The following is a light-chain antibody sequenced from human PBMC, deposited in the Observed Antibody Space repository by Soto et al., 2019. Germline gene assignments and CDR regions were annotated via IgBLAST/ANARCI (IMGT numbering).Light chain of an antibody. V-gene: IGKV3-15*01. J-gene: IGKJ4*01. CDR3: QQRRNWLT. CDR1: QSVRDN. CDR2: RAS. Sequence: EILLTQSPATLAVSPGEGATLSCRASQSVRDNLAWYQQKPGQAPRLLIYRASTRATGVPARFSGSGSGTEFTLTISSLQSEDVSVYYCQQRRNWLTFGGGTKVDIK.